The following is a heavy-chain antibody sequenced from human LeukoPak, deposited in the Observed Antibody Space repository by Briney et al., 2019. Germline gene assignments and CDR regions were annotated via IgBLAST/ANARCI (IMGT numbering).Heavy chain of an antibody. V-gene: IGHV3-9*02. CDR1: GFTSEDYA. CDR2: ISWNSRTI. Sequence: GRSLRLSCAASGFTSEDYAMHWVRQAPGKGLEWVSTISWNSRTIGYADSVKGRFTISRDNAKNSLYLQMNSLTVEDRALYYCVKGVGVNKGYYFDHWGQGSLVTVSS. D-gene: IGHD1-26*01. CDR3: VKGVGVNKGYYFDH. J-gene: IGHJ4*02.